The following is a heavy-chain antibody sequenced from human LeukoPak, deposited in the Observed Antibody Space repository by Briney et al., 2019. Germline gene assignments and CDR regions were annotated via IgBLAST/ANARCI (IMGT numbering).Heavy chain of an antibody. J-gene: IGHJ6*02. V-gene: IGHV5-10-1*01. CDR3: ARQDRTRSVYYYGMDV. D-gene: IGHD1-1*01. CDR2: IDPSDSYT. CDR1: GYSFTSYW. Sequence: GESLKISCKGSGYSFTSYWITWVRQMPGKGLEWMGKIDPSDSYTNYSPSLQGHVTISADKSISTAYLQWSSLKASDTAMYYCARQDRTRSVYYYGMDVWGQGTTVTVSS.